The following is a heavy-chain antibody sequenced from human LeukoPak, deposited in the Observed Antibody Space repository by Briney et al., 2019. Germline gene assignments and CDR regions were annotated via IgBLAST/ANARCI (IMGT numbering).Heavy chain of an antibody. Sequence: GASVKVSCKVSGYTLTELSMHWVRQAPGKGLEWMGGFDPEDGETIYAQKFQGRVTVTEDTSTDTAYMELSSLRSEDTAVYYCATGPRYYDFWSGYYWTFHFDYWGQGTLVTVSS. CDR1: GYTLTELS. V-gene: IGHV1-24*01. D-gene: IGHD3-3*01. CDR3: ATGPRYYDFWSGYYWTFHFDY. J-gene: IGHJ4*02. CDR2: FDPEDGET.